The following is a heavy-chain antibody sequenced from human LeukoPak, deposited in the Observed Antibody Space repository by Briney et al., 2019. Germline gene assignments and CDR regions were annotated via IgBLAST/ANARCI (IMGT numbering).Heavy chain of an antibody. D-gene: IGHD1-14*01. Sequence: ASVKVSCRASGYTFTAYYIHWVRQAPGQGLEWMGRINPNSGGTDSTQNFQGRVTMTRDTSMNTAYMEFSSLRSDDTALYYCARDLSGISGATDAFDMWGQGTMVTVSS. CDR3: ARDLSGISGATDAFDM. CDR1: GYTFTAYY. J-gene: IGHJ3*02. V-gene: IGHV1-2*06. CDR2: INPNSGGT.